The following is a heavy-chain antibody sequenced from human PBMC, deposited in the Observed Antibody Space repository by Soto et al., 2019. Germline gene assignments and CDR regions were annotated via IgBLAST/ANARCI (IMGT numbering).Heavy chain of an antibody. CDR3: ARNARPYEQRHYYYYGMDV. J-gene: IGHJ6*02. D-gene: IGHD1-1*01. CDR1: GYTSTSYA. CDR2: INAGNGNT. Sequence: GASVKVSCKASGYTSTSYAMHWVRQAPGQRLEWMGWINAGNGNTKYSQKFQGRVTITRDTSASTAYMELSSLRSEDTAVYYCARNARPYEQRHYYYYGMDVWGQGTTVTVSS. V-gene: IGHV1-3*01.